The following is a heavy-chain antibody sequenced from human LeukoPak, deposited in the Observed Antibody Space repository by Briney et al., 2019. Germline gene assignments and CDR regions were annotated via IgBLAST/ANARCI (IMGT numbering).Heavy chain of an antibody. CDR1: GGSISSYY. CDR3: ARGGYYDSSGYSYYFDY. J-gene: IGHJ4*02. D-gene: IGHD3-22*01. CDR2: IYTSGST. V-gene: IGHV4-4*07. Sequence: PSETLSLTCTVSGGSISSYYWSWIRQPAGKGLEWIERIYTSGSTNYNPSLKSRVTMSVDTSKNQFSLKLSPVTAADTAVYYCARGGYYDSSGYSYYFDYWGQGTLVTVSS.